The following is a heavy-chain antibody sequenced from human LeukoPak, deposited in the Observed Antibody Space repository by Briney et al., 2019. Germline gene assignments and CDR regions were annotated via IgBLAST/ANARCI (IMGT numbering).Heavy chain of an antibody. CDR3: ARGDKEYYYDSSGYLYFDY. Sequence: PSETLSLTCAVYGGSFSGYYWSWIRQPPGKGLEWIGEINHSGSTNYNPSLKSRVTISVDTSKNRFSLKLSSVTAADTAVYYCARGDKEYYYDSSGYLYFDYWGQGTLVTVSS. V-gene: IGHV4-34*01. D-gene: IGHD3-22*01. J-gene: IGHJ4*02. CDR1: GGSFSGYY. CDR2: INHSGST.